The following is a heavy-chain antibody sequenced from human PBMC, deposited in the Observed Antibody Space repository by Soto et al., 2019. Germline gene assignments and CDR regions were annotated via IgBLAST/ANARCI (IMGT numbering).Heavy chain of an antibody. J-gene: IGHJ5*02. V-gene: IGHV1-2*04. CDR2: INPNSGGT. Sequence: QVQLVQSGAEVKKPGASVKVSCKASGYTFTGYYMHWVRQAPGQGLEWMGWINPNSGGTNYAQKFQGWVTMTRDTSISTAYLELSRLRSDDTAVYYCARDLSYYDSSGYSGWFDPWGQGTLVTVSS. D-gene: IGHD3-22*01. CDR1: GYTFTGYY. CDR3: ARDLSYYDSSGYSGWFDP.